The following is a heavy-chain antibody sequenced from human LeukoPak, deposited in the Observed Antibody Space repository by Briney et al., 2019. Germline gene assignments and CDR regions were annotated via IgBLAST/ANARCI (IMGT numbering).Heavy chain of an antibody. V-gene: IGHV4-34*01. CDR1: GGSFSGYY. CDR3: ASRSITGYSSGWYFDL. CDR2: INHSGST. D-gene: IGHD6-19*01. J-gene: IGHJ2*01. Sequence: SETLSLTCAVYGGSFSGYYWSWIRQPPGKGLEWIGEINHSGSTNYNPSLKSRVTTSVDTSKNQFSLKLSSVTAADTAVYYCASRSITGYSSGWYFDLWGRGTLVTVSS.